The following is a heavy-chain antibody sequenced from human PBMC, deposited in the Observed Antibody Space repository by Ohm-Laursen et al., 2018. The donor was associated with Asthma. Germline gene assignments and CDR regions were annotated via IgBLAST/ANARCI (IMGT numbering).Heavy chain of an antibody. Sequence: SLRLSCAAFGFTFSSYGMHWVRQAPGKGLEWVAVISYDGSNKYYADSVKGRFTISRDNSKNTLYLQMNSLRAEDTAVYYCTRGGHYGSYFDYWGQGTLVTVSS. J-gene: IGHJ4*02. V-gene: IGHV3-30*03. CDR1: GFTFSSYG. CDR2: ISYDGSNK. CDR3: TRGGHYGSYFDY. D-gene: IGHD4-17*01.